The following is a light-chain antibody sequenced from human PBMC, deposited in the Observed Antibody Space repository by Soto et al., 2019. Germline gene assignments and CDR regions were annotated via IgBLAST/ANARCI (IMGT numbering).Light chain of an antibody. CDR3: SSYTTSSTLI. CDR2: EVS. V-gene: IGLV2-14*01. Sequence: QSALTQPASVSGSPGQSITISCTGSSRDVGAYNYVSWYQQHPGKAPKLMIYEVSNRPSGVSNRFSGSKSGDTASLTISGLQAEDEADYYCSSYTTSSTLIFGGGTKLPVL. J-gene: IGLJ2*01. CDR1: SRDVGAYNY.